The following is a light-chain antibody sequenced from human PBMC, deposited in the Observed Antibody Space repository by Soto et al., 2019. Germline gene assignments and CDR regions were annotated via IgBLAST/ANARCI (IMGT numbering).Light chain of an antibody. CDR3: QRYKSAPT. V-gene: IGKV1-27*01. J-gene: IGKJ3*01. CDR1: QGISNY. CDR2: AAS. Sequence: DIQMTQSPSSLSASVGDRVTITCRASQGISNYLAWYQQKPGKVPKLLIYAASTLQSGVPSRFRGSGSGTDFTLTISSLQPEDVATYYCQRYKSAPTFGPGTKVDIK.